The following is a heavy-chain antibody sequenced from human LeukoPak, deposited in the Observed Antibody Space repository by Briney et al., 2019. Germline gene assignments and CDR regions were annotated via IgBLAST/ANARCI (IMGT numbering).Heavy chain of an antibody. CDR1: GYTFTSNY. CDR3: TRASGSSAVPFDY. V-gene: IGHV1-46*01. J-gene: IGHJ4*02. CDR2: IAPSSGTT. D-gene: IGHD3-10*01. Sequence: ASVKVSCKASGYTFTSNYMHWVRQAPGQGLEWMGVIAPSSGTTSYAQKFQGRVTMTRDTSTSTLYMELSSLTSEDTAVYYCTRASGSSAVPFDYWGQGTLVTVSS.